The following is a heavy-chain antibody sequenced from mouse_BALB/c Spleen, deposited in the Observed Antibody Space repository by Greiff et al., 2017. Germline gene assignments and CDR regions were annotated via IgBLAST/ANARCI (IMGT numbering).Heavy chain of an antibody. CDR3: TRWLLPDWYFDV. J-gene: IGHJ1*01. CDR2: IYPSDSYT. Sequence: QVQLQQPGAELVRPGASVKLSCKASGYTFTGYWINWVKQRPGQGLEWIGNIYPSDSYTNYNQKFKDKATLTVDKSSSTAYMQLSSPTSEDSAVYYCTRWLLPDWYFDVWGAGTTVTVSS. D-gene: IGHD2-3*01. CDR1: GYTFTGYW. V-gene: IGHV1-69*02.